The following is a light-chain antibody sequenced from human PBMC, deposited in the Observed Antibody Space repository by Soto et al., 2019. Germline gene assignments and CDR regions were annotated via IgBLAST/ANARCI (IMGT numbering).Light chain of an antibody. Sequence: ALTQPASASGSPGQSVTISCTGSSSDVGGYNFVSWYQHLPGKAPKLMIYEVIQRPSGVPDRFSGSKSGNTASLTISGLQAEDEADYYCSSYSSSSIWVFGGGTKVTVL. CDR2: EVI. V-gene: IGLV2-8*01. J-gene: IGLJ3*02. CDR1: SSDVGGYNF. CDR3: SSYSSSSIWV.